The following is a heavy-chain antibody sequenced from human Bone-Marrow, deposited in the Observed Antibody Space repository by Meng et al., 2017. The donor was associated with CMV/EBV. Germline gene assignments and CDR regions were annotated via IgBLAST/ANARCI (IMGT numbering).Heavy chain of an antibody. V-gene: IGHV2-5*02. D-gene: IGHD1-1*01. CDR1: LRTLGAC. CDR2: IYLDDDP. Sequence: LRTLGACVGWIRPSPPTPLAWLAFIYLDDDPRYSPSLRVRLTLTKDTPRNQVVLTMTNMDPVDTATYYCAHRRGLQGYWDAGYFDYWGQGTLVTVSS. J-gene: IGHJ4*02. CDR3: AHRRGLQGYWDAGYFDY.